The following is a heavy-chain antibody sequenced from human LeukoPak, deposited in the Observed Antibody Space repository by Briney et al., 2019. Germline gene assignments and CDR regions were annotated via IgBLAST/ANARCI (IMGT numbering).Heavy chain of an antibody. D-gene: IGHD2-21*01. Sequence: GGSLRLSCAASGFTFSSYGMSWVRQAPGKGLEWVSAISDTGGTTYYADSMKGRFTISRDNSKNTLFLQMNSLRAEDTAVYYCAKVATRVIPDFDYWGQGTLVTVSS. CDR2: ISDTGGTT. V-gene: IGHV3-23*01. J-gene: IGHJ4*02. CDR1: GFTFSSYG. CDR3: AKVATRVIPDFDY.